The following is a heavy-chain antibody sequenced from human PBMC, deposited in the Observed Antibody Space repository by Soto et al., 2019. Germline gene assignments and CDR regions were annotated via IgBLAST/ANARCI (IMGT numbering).Heavy chain of an antibody. CDR3: ARDLSIAARNYYYYGMDV. Sequence: GASVKVSCKASGGTFSSYAISWVRHAPGQGLEWMGGIIPIFGTANYAQKFQGRVTITADESTSTAYMELSSLRSEDTAVYYCARDLSIAARNYYYYGMDVWGQGTTVTV. D-gene: IGHD6-6*01. CDR2: IIPIFGTA. J-gene: IGHJ6*02. V-gene: IGHV1-69*13. CDR1: GGTFSSYA.